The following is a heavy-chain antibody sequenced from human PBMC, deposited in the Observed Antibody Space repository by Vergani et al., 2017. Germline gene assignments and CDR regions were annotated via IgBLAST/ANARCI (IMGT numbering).Heavy chain of an antibody. CDR2: IYYSGST. Sequence: QVQLQESGPGLVKPSETLSLTCTVSGGSISSYYWSWIRQPPGKGLEWIGYIYYSGSTNDNPSLKSRVTISVDTSKNQFSLKLSSVTAADTAVYYCVREQQLAYYFDYWGQGTLVTVSS. D-gene: IGHD6-13*01. CDR1: GGSISSYY. V-gene: IGHV4-59*01. CDR3: VREQQLAYYFDY. J-gene: IGHJ4*02.